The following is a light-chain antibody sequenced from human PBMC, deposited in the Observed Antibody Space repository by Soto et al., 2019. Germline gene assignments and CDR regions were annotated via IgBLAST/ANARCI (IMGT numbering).Light chain of an antibody. CDR2: AAS. CDR3: LQYHYWWT. Sequence: AIRMTQSPSSLSASTGDRVTITCRASQGISSYLAWYQQKPGKAPKLLIYAASTLQSGVPSRFSGSGSGTEFTLTISSLQSEDFAVYDCLQYHYWWTFGQGTKVDIK. J-gene: IGKJ1*01. CDR1: QGISSY. V-gene: IGKV1-8*01.